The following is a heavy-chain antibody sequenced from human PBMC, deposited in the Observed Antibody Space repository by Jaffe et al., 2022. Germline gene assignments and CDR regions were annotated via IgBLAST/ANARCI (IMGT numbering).Heavy chain of an antibody. V-gene: IGHV1-69*05. Sequence: QVQLVQSGAEVKKPGSSVKVSCKASGGTFSSYAISWVRQAPGQGLEWMGGIIPIFGTANYAQKFQGRVTITTDESTSTAYMELSSLRSEDTAVYYCARTKDAGVITRYYFDYWGQGTLVTVSS. CDR1: GGTFSSYA. CDR2: IIPIFGTA. CDR3: ARTKDAGVITRYYFDY. D-gene: IGHD3-10*01. J-gene: IGHJ4*02.